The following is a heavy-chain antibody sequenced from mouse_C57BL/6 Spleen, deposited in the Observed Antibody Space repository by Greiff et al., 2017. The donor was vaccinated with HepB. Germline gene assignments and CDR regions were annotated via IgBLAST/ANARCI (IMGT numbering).Heavy chain of an antibody. V-gene: IGHV1-62-2*01. CDR1: GYTFTEYP. J-gene: IGHJ2*01. CDR2: FYPGSGSI. D-gene: IGHD3-1*01. CDR3: GGHEGAIYDLDS. Sequence: VQLQQSGAELVKPGASVKLSCKASGYTFTEYPIHWVKQRSGQGLEWIGWFYPGSGSIKYNEKFKDKATLTAGKSSSTVLMEISRLTSEVVAVYFCGGHEGAIYDLDSWGQGTTLTVSS.